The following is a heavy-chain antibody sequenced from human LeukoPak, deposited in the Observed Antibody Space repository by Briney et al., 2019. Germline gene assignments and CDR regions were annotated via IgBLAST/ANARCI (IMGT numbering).Heavy chain of an antibody. Sequence: GGSLRLSCAASGFTFSSYAMSWVRQAPGKWLEWVSSISGSSSYIYYADSVKGRFSISRDNAKNSLYLQMNSLRAEDTAVYYCARDLLGWELHYFDYWGQGTLVTVSS. J-gene: IGHJ4*02. CDR3: ARDLLGWELHYFDY. D-gene: IGHD1-26*01. CDR1: GFTFSSYA. CDR2: ISGSSSYI. V-gene: IGHV3-21*01.